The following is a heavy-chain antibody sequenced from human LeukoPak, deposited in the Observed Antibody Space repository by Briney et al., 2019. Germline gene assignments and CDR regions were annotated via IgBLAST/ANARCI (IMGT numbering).Heavy chain of an antibody. J-gene: IGHJ5*02. D-gene: IGHD3-3*01. CDR1: GYTFTSYG. CDR3: ARAKRITIFGVVTRSWFDP. V-gene: IGHV1-18*01. CDR2: ISAYNGNT. Sequence: ASVKVSCKASGYTFTSYGISWVRQAPGQGLEWMGWISAYNGNTNYAQKLQGRVTMTTDTSTSTAYVELRSLRSDDTAVYYCARAKRITIFGVVTRSWFDPWGQGTLVTVSS.